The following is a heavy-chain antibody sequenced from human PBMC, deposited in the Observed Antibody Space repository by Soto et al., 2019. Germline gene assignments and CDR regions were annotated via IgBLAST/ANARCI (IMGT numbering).Heavy chain of an antibody. V-gene: IGHV5-51*01. CDR2: IYPGDSDT. J-gene: IGHJ4*02. D-gene: IGHD3-22*01. CDR3: ARQSYDSSGYYYNPFDY. CDR1: GYSFTSYW. Sequence: GESLKISCKGSGYSFTSYWIGWVRQMPGKGLEWMGIIYPGDSDTRYSPSFQGQVTISADKSISTAYLQWSSLKASDTAMYYCARQSYDSSGYYYNPFDYWGQGTLVTVSS.